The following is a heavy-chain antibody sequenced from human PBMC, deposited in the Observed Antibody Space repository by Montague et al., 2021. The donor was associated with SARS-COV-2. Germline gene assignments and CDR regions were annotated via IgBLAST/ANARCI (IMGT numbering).Heavy chain of an antibody. D-gene: IGHD7-27*01. V-gene: IGHV4-59*12. J-gene: IGHJ4*02. Sequence: SETLSLTCSVSGGSISGCYWSWIRQPPGKGLEWIGYIYHYGSTKYNPSLKSRVTISVDTSKNQFSLKLSSVTAVDTAVYYCARDANWDWYYFDYWGQGTLVTVSS. CDR2: IYHYGST. CDR3: ARDANWDWYYFDY. CDR1: GGSISGCY.